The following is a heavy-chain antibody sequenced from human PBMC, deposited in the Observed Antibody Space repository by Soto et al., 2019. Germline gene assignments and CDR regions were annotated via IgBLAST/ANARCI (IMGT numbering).Heavy chain of an antibody. CDR1: GFTFSNYA. CDR2: ISYDGSNK. D-gene: IGHD3-3*01. CDR3: ARDKRDLRFLEWSYYFDY. Sequence: HPGGSLRLSCSPSGFTFSNYAMHWVRQAPGKGLEWVAGISYDGSNKYYADYVKGRFTIFRDNYKNTLYLQMYSLRAEETAVYYCARDKRDLRFLEWSYYFDYWGQGT. V-gene: IGHV3-30-3*01. J-gene: IGHJ4*02.